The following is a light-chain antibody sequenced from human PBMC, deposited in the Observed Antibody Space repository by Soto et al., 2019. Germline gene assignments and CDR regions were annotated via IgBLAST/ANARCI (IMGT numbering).Light chain of an antibody. Sequence: QSVLTQPPSASGTPGRRVTISCSGSSSNIGSNYVYWYQQLPGTAPKLLIYRNNQRPSGVPDRFSGSKSGTSASLAISGLRSEDEADYYCAAWDDSLSGYVVFGGGTQLTVL. CDR3: AAWDDSLSGYVV. CDR1: SSNIGSNY. V-gene: IGLV1-47*01. CDR2: RNN. J-gene: IGLJ2*01.